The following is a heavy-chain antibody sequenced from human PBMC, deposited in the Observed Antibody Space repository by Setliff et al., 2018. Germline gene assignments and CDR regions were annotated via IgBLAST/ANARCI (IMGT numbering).Heavy chain of an antibody. CDR2: IYIGESA. CDR3: AREQWLDPPGYYYMDV. J-gene: IGHJ6*03. CDR1: GGSISSYY. D-gene: IGHD6-19*01. Sequence: PSETLSLTCTVSGGSISSYYGSWIRQPAGKGLAWIGHIYIGESANYNPSLKSRVTISIDTSKNQFSLKLNSVTAADMAVYYCAREQWLDPPGYYYMDVWAKGTTVTV. V-gene: IGHV4-4*07.